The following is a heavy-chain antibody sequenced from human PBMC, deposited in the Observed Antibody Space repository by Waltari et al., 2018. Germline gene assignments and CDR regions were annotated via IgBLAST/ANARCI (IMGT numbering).Heavy chain of an antibody. CDR3: ARVATKTYSSPVPGRPYYYGMDV. CDR2: INSDGSST. D-gene: IGHD3-22*01. Sequence: EEQLVESGGGLAQPGASLRLSCAASGFTFSRYWMDWVRQAPGKGLVWVSRINSDGSSTTYADSVKGRFTISRDNGKNTLYVQMNRLRAEDTAVYYCARVATKTYSSPVPGRPYYYGMDVWGQGTTVTVSS. V-gene: IGHV3-74*01. J-gene: IGHJ6*02. CDR1: GFTFSRYW.